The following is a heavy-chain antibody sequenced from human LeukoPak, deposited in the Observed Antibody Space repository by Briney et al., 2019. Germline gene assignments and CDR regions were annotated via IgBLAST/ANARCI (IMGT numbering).Heavy chain of an antibody. Sequence: GESLTISCKASGYSFTSYWIGWVRQMPGKGLEWMGIIYPGDSDTRYSPSFQGQVSISADKSISTAYLQWSSLKASDTAMYYCARTYYYGSGALYFGMDVWGQGTTVTVSS. J-gene: IGHJ6*02. CDR2: IYPGDSDT. CDR1: GYSFTSYW. D-gene: IGHD3-10*01. CDR3: ARTYYYGSGALYFGMDV. V-gene: IGHV5-51*01.